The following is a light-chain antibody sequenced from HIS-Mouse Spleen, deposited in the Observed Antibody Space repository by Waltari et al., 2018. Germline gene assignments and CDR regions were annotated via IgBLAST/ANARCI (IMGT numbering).Light chain of an antibody. CDR3: SSYTSSSTLV. CDR2: DVS. CDR1: SSDVGCYHY. Sequence: QSALTQPASVSGSPGQSITISCTGTSSDVGCYHYVSWYQHHPVKAPKLMIYDVSNRPSGVSNRFSGSKSGNTASLTISGLQAEDEADYYCSSYTSSSTLVFGTGTKVTVL. V-gene: IGLV2-14*03. J-gene: IGLJ1*01.